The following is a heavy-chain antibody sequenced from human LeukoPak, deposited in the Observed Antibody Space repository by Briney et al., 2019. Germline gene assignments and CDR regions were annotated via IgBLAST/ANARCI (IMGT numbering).Heavy chain of an antibody. Sequence: GGSLRLSCTASGFTFSAYAMMWVRQAPGKGPEWVSAIRGGGTSEFYADSVKGRFRISRDNSKDTLFLQMNSLRAEDAAVYYCARDPNGDYIGALDMWGPGTMVTVSS. CDR3: ARDPNGDYIGALDM. CDR2: IRGGGTSE. D-gene: IGHD4-17*01. J-gene: IGHJ3*02. CDR1: GFTFSAYA. V-gene: IGHV3-23*01.